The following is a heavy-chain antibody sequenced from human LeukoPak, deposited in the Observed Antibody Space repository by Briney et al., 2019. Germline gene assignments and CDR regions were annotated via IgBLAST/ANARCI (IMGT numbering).Heavy chain of an antibody. V-gene: IGHV4-39*07. J-gene: IGHJ5*02. CDR2: INHSGST. D-gene: IGHD3-10*01. CDR1: GGSISSGDYY. Sequence: RPSETLSLTCTVSGGSISSGDYYGSWIRQPPGKGLEWIGEINHSGSTNYNPSLKSRVTISVDTSKNQFSLKLSSVTAADTAVYYCARDSMVRGVHTPCIWFDPWGQGTLVTVSS. CDR3: ARDSMVRGVHTPCIWFDP.